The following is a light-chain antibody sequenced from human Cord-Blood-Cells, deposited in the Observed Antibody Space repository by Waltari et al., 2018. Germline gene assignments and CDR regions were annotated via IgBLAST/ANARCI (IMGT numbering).Light chain of an antibody. Sequence: DIPLTQSPSSLSASVGDRVPITCRASQSISSYLNWYQQKPGKAPKLLIYAASSLQSGVPSRFSGSGSGTDFTLTISSLQPEDFATYYCQQSYSTLTFGGGTKVEIK. V-gene: IGKV1-39*01. CDR2: AAS. J-gene: IGKJ4*01. CDR3: QQSYSTLT. CDR1: QSISSY.